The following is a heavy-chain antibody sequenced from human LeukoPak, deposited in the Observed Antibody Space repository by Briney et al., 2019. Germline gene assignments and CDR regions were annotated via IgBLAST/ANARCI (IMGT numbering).Heavy chain of an antibody. CDR2: INHSGST. V-gene: IGHV4-34*01. D-gene: IGHD3-22*01. CDR3: AVNYYDSSGYT. J-gene: IGHJ5*02. Sequence: SETLSLTCAVYGGSFSGDYWSWIRQPPGKGLEWIGEINHSGSTNYNPSLQSRVTISVDTSKNQFSLRLSSVTAADTAVYFCAVNYYDSSGYTWGQGTLVTVSS. CDR1: GGSFSGDY.